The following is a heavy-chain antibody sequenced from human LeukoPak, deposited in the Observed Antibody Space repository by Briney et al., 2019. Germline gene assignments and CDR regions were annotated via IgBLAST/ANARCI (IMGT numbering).Heavy chain of an antibody. D-gene: IGHD6-19*01. V-gene: IGHV3-7*01. CDR3: ARDPVPYTSGWPGLDY. CDR1: GFTFSTYW. J-gene: IGHJ4*02. Sequence: PGGSLRLSCAASGFTFSTYWMTWVRQAPGKGLEWVANIKQDGGEKYYVDSVKGRFTISRDNAKNSLYLQMNSLRAEDTAVYYCARDPVPYTSGWPGLDYWGQGTLVTVSS. CDR2: IKQDGGEK.